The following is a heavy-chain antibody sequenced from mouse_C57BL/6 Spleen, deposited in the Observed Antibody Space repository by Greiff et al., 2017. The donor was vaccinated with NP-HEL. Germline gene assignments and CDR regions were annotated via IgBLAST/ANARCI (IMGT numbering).Heavy chain of an antibody. CDR3: ARGLLRAAMDY. D-gene: IGHD1-1*01. J-gene: IGHJ4*01. Sequence: VQLQQPGAELVKPGASVKMSCKASGYTFTSYWITWVKQRPGQGLEWIGDIYPGSGSPNYNEKFKSKATLTVDTSSSTAYMQLSNLTSENSAVYYCARGLLRAAMDYWGQETSVTVSS. V-gene: IGHV1-55*01. CDR1: GYTFTSYW. CDR2: IYPGSGSP.